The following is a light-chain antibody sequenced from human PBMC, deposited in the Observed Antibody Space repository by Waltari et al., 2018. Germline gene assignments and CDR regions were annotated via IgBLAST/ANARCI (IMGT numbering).Light chain of an antibody. CDR3: QQYNGYPYT. J-gene: IGKJ2*01. CDR1: QSISDW. CDR2: KAS. Sequence: DIQMTQSPSTLSASVGDRVTITCRASQSISDWLDWYQQKPGKAPNLLIYKASSLEGGVPSRFSGSGSGTEFTLTISSLQPDDFATYYCQQYNGYPYTFGQGTKLEIK. V-gene: IGKV1-5*03.